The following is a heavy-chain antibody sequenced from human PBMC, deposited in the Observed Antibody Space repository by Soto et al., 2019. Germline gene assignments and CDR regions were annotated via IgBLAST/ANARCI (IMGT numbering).Heavy chain of an antibody. CDR3: ARDYTYYDFWSGYYSYNWFDP. CDR1: GFTFSSYW. J-gene: IGHJ5*02. CDR2: INSDGSST. Sequence: HPGWSLRLSCAASGFTFSSYWMHWVRQAPGKGLVWVSRINSDGSSTSYADSVKGRFTISRDNAKNTLYLQMNSLRAEDTAVYYCARDYTYYDFWSGYYSYNWFDPWGKGTLVTVSS. D-gene: IGHD3-3*01. V-gene: IGHV3-74*01.